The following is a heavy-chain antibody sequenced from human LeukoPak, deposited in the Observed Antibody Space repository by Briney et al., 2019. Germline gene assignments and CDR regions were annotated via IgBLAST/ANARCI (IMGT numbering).Heavy chain of an antibody. V-gene: IGHV1-18*01. D-gene: IGHD3-10*01. Sequence: ASVKVSCKASGYTFTSYGISWVRQAPGQGLEWMGWIRAYNGNTNYAQKLQGRVTMTTDTSTSTAYMELRSLRSDDTAVYYCARRRPVLLWFGELLAPPDMDVWGQGTTVTVSS. CDR1: GYTFTSYG. CDR2: IRAYNGNT. CDR3: ARRRPVLLWFGELLAPPDMDV. J-gene: IGHJ6*02.